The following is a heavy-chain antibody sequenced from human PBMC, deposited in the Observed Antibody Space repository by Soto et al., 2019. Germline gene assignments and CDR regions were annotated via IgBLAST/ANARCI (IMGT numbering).Heavy chain of an antibody. CDR1: VGSITCYC. J-gene: IGHJ1*01. Sequence: SETLSLTCTVSVGSITCYCWSWIRQSPGKGLEWIGCSYYTGATNYNPSLKSRVTISVGTSKNQVSLTLSSATAADTAVYYCAKVDGIAARKYFQHWGQGTLVTVSS. D-gene: IGHD6-6*01. CDR2: SYYTGAT. V-gene: IGHV4-59*01. CDR3: AKVDGIAARKYFQH.